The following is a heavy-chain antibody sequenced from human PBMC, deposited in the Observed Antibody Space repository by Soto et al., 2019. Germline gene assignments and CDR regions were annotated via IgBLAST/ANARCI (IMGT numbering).Heavy chain of an antibody. CDR2: IMKDGSTK. CDR1: GFTFSNYW. D-gene: IGHD4-17*01. J-gene: IGHJ4*02. V-gene: IGHV3-7*01. Sequence: GGSLRLSCAASGFTFSNYWMSWVRQAPGKGLEWVASIMKDGSTKYYVDSVKGRFTISRDNAKNSLYLQMNSLGAEDTAVYYCARDPDYGNPDYWGQGTLVTVSS. CDR3: ARDPDYGNPDY.